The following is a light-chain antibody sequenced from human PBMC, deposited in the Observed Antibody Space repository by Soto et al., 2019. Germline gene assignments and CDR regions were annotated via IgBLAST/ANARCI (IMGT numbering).Light chain of an antibody. CDR1: QSISRW. Sequence: DIQMTHSPSTLSASVVDRVTITFRSSQSISRWLAWYQQKPGKAPKLLIYKASFLESGVPSRFSGSGSGTQFTLTISSLQPDDFATYYCQQYKSDSTFGQGTKVDIK. V-gene: IGKV1-5*03. CDR2: KAS. J-gene: IGKJ1*01. CDR3: QQYKSDST.